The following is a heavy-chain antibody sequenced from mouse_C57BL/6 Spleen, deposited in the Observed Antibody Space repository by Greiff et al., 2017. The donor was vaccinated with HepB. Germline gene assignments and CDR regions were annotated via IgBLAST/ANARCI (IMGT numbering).Heavy chain of an antibody. D-gene: IGHD2-3*01. Sequence: EVKLMESGEGLVKPGGSLKLSCAASGFTFSSYAMSWVRQTPEKRLEWVAYISSGGDYIYYADTVKGRFTISRDNARNTLYLQMSSLKSEDTAMYYCTRGDDGYSLFDYWGQGTTLTVSS. J-gene: IGHJ2*01. CDR3: TRGDDGYSLFDY. CDR2: ISSGGDYI. CDR1: GFTFSSYA. V-gene: IGHV5-9-1*02.